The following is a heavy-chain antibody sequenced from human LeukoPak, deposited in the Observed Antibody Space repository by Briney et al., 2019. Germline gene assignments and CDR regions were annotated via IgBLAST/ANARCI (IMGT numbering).Heavy chain of an antibody. CDR1: GGSISSGSYY. V-gene: IGHV4-61*02. D-gene: IGHD6-19*01. Sequence: SETLSLTCTVSGGSISSGSYYWSWIRQPAGKGLEWIGRIYTSGSTNYNPSLKSRVTISVDTSKNQFSLKLSSVTAADTAVYYCARGKWLARFDYWGQGTLVIVSS. J-gene: IGHJ4*02. CDR2: IYTSGST. CDR3: ARGKWLARFDY.